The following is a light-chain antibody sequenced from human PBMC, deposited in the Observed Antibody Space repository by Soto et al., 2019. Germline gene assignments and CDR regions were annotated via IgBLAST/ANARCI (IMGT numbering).Light chain of an antibody. Sequence: IQMTHSPSTVSATVGDRVTITCRASQSISSWLAWYQQKPGKAPKLLIYDASSLESGVPSRFSGSGSGTEFTLTISSLQPDDFATYYCQPYNSYSPWTSGQRTKV. CDR3: QPYNSYSPWT. CDR1: QSISSW. V-gene: IGKV1-5*01. CDR2: DAS. J-gene: IGKJ1*01.